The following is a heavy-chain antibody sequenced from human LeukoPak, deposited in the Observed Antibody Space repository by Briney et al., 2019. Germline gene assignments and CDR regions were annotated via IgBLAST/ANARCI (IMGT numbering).Heavy chain of an antibody. J-gene: IGHJ4*02. V-gene: IGHV3-53*01. CDR2: IYSSVRT. CDR1: GFTVSSNY. Sequence: GGSLRLSCAASGFTVSSNYMSWVRQAPGKGLEWVSVIYSSVRTYYADSVKGRFTISRDNSKSTLYLQMNSLRAEDTAVYYCSKDRDVTMFGVVIIRARDYWGQGTLVTVSS. D-gene: IGHD3-3*01. CDR3: SKDRDVTMFGVVIIRARDY.